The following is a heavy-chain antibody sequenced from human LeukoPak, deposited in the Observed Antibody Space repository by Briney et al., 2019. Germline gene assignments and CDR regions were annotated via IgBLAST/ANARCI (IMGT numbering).Heavy chain of an antibody. Sequence: PWGSLRLSCAASGFTFDDYGMSWVRQVPGKGLEWVSGINWNGSGAGYADSVKGRFTISRDNAKNSLYLQMNSLKAEDTAVYYCARGPSGYHNTGGQGTLVTVSS. D-gene: IGHD5-12*01. V-gene: IGHV3-20*04. CDR3: ARGPSGYHNT. CDR1: GFTFDDYG. CDR2: INWNGSGA. J-gene: IGHJ4*02.